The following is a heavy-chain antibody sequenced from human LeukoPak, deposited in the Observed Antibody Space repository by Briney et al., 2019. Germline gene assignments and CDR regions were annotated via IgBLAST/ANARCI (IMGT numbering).Heavy chain of an antibody. CDR1: GFTFSSYA. Sequence: GRSLRLSCAASGFTFSSYAMHWVRQAPGKGLEWVAVISYDGSNKYYADSVKGRFTISRDNSKNTLYLQTNSLRAEDTAVYYCARDGSRRNNGSGSRYFDYWGQGTLVTVSS. CDR3: ARDGSRRNNGSGSRYFDY. J-gene: IGHJ4*02. D-gene: IGHD3-10*01. CDR2: ISYDGSNK. V-gene: IGHV3-30-3*01.